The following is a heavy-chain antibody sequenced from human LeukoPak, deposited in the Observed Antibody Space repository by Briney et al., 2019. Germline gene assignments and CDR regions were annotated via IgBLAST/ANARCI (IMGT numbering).Heavy chain of an antibody. D-gene: IGHD5-18*01. Sequence: GESLPISCKGSGYSFPSFWIGWVRQEPGKGLEWMWIIYIGDSNTRYSPSFQGKVTISADKSIRTAYLQWSSLKASDTAMYYCARLRGYNYGYNFDYWGQGTLVTVSS. CDR2: IYIGDSNT. J-gene: IGHJ4*02. V-gene: IGHV5-51*01. CDR1: GYSFPSFW. CDR3: ARLRGYNYGYNFDY.